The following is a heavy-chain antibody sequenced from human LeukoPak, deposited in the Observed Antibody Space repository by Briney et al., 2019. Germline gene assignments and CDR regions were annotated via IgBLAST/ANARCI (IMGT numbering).Heavy chain of an antibody. D-gene: IGHD3-10*01. CDR2: IYHSGST. V-gene: IGHV4-59*08. J-gene: IGHJ5*02. Sequence: SETLSLTCTVSGSSISRYYWSWLRQPPGKGLEWIGYIYHSGSTNYSPSLKSRVTISLDTSKSQFSLKLSSVTTADTALYYCARYASGSYYWFDPWGQGTLVTVSS. CDR1: GSSISRYY. CDR3: ARYASGSYYWFDP.